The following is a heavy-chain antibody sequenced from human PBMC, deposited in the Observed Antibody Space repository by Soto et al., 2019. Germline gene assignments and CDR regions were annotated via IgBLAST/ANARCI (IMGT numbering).Heavy chain of an antibody. CDR1: GFSLSNARMG. CDR2: IFSNDEK. Sequence: SGPTLVNPTETLTLTCTVSGFSLSNARMGVSWIRQPPGKALEWLAHIFSNDEKSYSTSLKSRLTISKDTSKSQVVLTMTNMDPVDTATYYCARIQEAIVLVPAAIWFDPWGQGTLVTVSS. V-gene: IGHV2-26*01. CDR3: ARIQEAIVLVPAAIWFDP. J-gene: IGHJ5*02. D-gene: IGHD2-2*01.